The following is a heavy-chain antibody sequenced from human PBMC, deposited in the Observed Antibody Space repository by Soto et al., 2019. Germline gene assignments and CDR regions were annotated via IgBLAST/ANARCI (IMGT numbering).Heavy chain of an antibody. CDR2: INPSNGTT. CDR3: ARDFGTAMVLYPVY. D-gene: IGHD5-18*01. J-gene: IGHJ4*02. Sequence: ASVKVSCKASGGTFSSYAISWVRQAPGQGLEWMGWINPSNGTTNYSQKFQGRVTITRDTSASTAYMELSSLRSEDTAVYYCARDFGTAMVLYPVYWGQGTLVTVSS. V-gene: IGHV1-3*01. CDR1: GGTFSSYA.